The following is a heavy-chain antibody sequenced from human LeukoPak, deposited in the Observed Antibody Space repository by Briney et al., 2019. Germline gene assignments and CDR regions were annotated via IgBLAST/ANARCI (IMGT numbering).Heavy chain of an antibody. V-gene: IGHV5-51*01. Sequence: GESLKISCKGSGYSFTSYWIGWVRQMPGKGLEWMGIIYPGDSGTRYSPSFQGQVTISADKSISTAYLQWSSLKASDTAMYYCARRRISSVAGNYYFDYWGQGTLVTVSS. CDR3: ARRRISSVAGNYYFDY. D-gene: IGHD6-19*01. CDR2: IYPGDSGT. CDR1: GYSFTSYW. J-gene: IGHJ4*02.